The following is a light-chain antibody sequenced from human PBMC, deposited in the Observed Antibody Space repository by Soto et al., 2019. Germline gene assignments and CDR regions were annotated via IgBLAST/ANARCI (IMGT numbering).Light chain of an antibody. V-gene: IGLV2-14*01. CDR3: SSYTNTNTRACV. J-gene: IGLJ1*01. Sequence: QSALTQPASVSGSPGQSITISCTGTSGDIGSYNHVSWYQQHPGKAPKLIIYEVTDRPSGVSNRFSGSKSGNTASLTISGLQAEDEAEYYCSSYTNTNTRACVFGTGTKLTVL. CDR1: SGDIGSYNH. CDR2: EVT.